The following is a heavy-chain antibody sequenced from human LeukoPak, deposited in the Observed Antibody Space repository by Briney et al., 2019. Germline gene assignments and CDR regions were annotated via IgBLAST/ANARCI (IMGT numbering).Heavy chain of an antibody. CDR2: INHSGST. D-gene: IGHD2-2*01. J-gene: IGHJ6*02. V-gene: IGHV4-34*01. CDR3: ARAVVVPVAIWGWYYYYGMDV. Sequence: SETLSLTCAVYGGSFSGYYWSWIRQPPGKGLEWIGEINHSGSTNYNPSLKSRVTISVDTSKNQFSLKLSSVTAADTAVYYCARAVVVPVAIWGWYYYYGMDVWGQGTTVTVSS. CDR1: GGSFSGYY.